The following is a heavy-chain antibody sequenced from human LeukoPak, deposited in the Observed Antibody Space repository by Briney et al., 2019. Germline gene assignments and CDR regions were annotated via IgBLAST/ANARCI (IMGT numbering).Heavy chain of an antibody. CDR3: ARRPPVARGDFDY. CDR1: GYSFTSYW. J-gene: IGHJ4*02. D-gene: IGHD6-19*01. CDR2: IYPGDSDT. V-gene: IGHV5-51*01. Sequence: GESLKISWKGSGYSFTSYWIGWVRQMPGKGLEWMGIIYPGDSDTRYSPSFQGQVTISADKSISTAYLQWSSLKASDTAMYYCARRPPVARGDFDYWGQGTLVTVSS.